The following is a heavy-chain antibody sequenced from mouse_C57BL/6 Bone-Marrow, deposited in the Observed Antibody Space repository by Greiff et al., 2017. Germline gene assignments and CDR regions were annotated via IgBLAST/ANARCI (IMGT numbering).Heavy chain of an antibody. V-gene: IGHV5-6*01. CDR1: GFTFSSYG. CDR2: ISSGGSYT. CDR3: ARRRQLRLFDY. Sequence: VQLKESGGDLVKPGGSLKLSCAASGFTFSSYGMSWVRQTPDKRLEWVATISSGGSYTYYPDSVKGRFTISRDKANNTLYLQMSSLKSEDTAMYYCARRRQLRLFDYWGQGTTLTVSS. D-gene: IGHD3-2*02. J-gene: IGHJ2*01.